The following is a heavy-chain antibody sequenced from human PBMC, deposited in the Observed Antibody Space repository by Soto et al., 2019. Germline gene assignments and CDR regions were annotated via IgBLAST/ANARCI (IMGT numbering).Heavy chain of an antibody. CDR1: GFTFSSYS. CDR3: ATATRATTNYYYYGMDV. D-gene: IGHD2-15*01. V-gene: IGHV3-21*01. J-gene: IGHJ6*02. Sequence: GGSLRLSCAASGFTFSSYSMNWVRQAPGKGLEWVSSISSSSSYIYYADSVKGRFTISRDNAKNSLYLQMNSLRAEDTAVYYCATATRATTNYYYYGMDVWGQGTTVTVSS. CDR2: ISSSSSYI.